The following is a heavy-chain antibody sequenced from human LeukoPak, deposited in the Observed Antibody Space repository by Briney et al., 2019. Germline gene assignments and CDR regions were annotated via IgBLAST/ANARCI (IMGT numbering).Heavy chain of an antibody. J-gene: IGHJ4*02. V-gene: IGHV4-39*07. CDR1: GGSVSSNNYY. Sequence: SETLSLTCTVSGGSVSSNNYYWTWLRQPPGMGLQWIGTVFYSGTTYYNPSLKSRVTISVDTSKNQFSLKLSSVTAADTAVYYCARGSYDFWSGYYTHRYYFDYWGQGTLVTVSS. D-gene: IGHD3-3*01. CDR3: ARGSYDFWSGYYTHRYYFDY. CDR2: VFYSGTT.